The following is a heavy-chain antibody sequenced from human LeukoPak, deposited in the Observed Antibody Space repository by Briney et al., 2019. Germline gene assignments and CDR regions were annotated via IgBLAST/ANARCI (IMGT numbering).Heavy chain of an antibody. Sequence: GGSLRLSSATSGFSFSDAWLSWVRQAPGKGLEWVGRIKYDGTTDYAAPVKGRFTISRDVSKATLYLQMNSLKTEDTAIYYCTTVSHFYLGGQGTLVTVSS. CDR1: GFSFSDAW. CDR3: TTVSHFYL. CDR2: IKYDGTT. V-gene: IGHV3-15*01. J-gene: IGHJ4*02. D-gene: IGHD2/OR15-2a*01.